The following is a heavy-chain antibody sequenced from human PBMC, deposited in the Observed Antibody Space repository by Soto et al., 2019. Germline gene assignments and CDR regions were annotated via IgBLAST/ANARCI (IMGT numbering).Heavy chain of an antibody. V-gene: IGHV3-23*01. J-gene: IGHJ5*02. Sequence: WGSLRLFCAASGFTFSSYAISWVRQAPGKGLEWVSAISGSGGSTYYADSVKGRFTISRDNSKNTLYLQMNSLRAEDTAVYYCAKGPGIVAAVNNWFDPWGQGTLVTVSS. CDR2: ISGSGGST. D-gene: IGHD6-13*01. CDR3: AKGPGIVAAVNNWFDP. CDR1: GFTFSSYA.